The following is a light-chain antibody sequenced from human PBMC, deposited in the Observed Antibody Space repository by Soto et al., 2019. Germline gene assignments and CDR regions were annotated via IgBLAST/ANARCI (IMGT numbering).Light chain of an antibody. V-gene: IGKV1-33*01. CDR2: HAS. Sequence: DIQMTQSPSSLSASVGDRVTITCQASQDMNNYLNWYQQKPGKAPKLLIYHASNLETGVPSRFSGSGSGTDFTFTISSLQPEDVASYYCQQYDDLPLPFGCWTKLEIK. CDR3: QQYDDLPLP. J-gene: IGKJ4*01. CDR1: QDMNNY.